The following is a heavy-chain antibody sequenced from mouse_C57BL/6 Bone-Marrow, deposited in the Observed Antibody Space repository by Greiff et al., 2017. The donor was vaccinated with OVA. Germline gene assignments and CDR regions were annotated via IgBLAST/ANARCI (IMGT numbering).Heavy chain of an antibody. V-gene: IGHV5-6*02. D-gene: IGHD4-1*01. CDR1: GFTFSSYG. CDR2: ISSGGSYT. J-gene: IGHJ3*01. Sequence: DVKLVESGGDLVKPGGSLKLSCAASGFTFSSYGMSWVRQTPDKRLEWVATISSGGSYTYYPDSVKGRFTISRDNAKHTLYLQMSSLKNEDTAMYYWARHELGRFAYWGQGTLVTVSA. CDR3: ARHELGRFAY.